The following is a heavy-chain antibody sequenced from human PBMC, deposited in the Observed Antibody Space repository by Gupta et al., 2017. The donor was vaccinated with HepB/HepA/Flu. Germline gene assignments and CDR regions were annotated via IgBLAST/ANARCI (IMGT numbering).Heavy chain of an antibody. J-gene: IGHJ3*02. CDR1: GGSIRSGGYY. D-gene: IGHD2-2*01. Sequence: QVQLQESGPGLVKPSQTLSLTCTVSGGSIRSGGYYWSWIRQNPGKGLEWIVNIYYSGSTYDNPSLKSRVTISVDTSKKQFSLKLSSVTAAYTAVYYWARDLGHCSDTRCYDAFDIWGQGTMVTVS. V-gene: IGHV4-31*03. CDR2: IYYSGST. CDR3: ARDLGHCSDTRCYDAFDI.